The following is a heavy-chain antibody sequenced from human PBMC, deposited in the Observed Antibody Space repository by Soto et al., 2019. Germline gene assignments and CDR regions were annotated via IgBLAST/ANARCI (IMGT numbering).Heavy chain of an antibody. D-gene: IGHD3-10*01. V-gene: IGHV4-39*01. CDR1: GGSISSSSYY. CDR2: IYYSGST. Sequence: QLQLQESGPGLVKPSETLSLTCTVSGGSISSSSYYWGWIRQPPGKGLEWIGSIYYSGSTYYNPSLKSRVTISVDTSKNQLSLKLSSVTAADTAVYYCARLANYYGSGSRGPDYWGQGTLVTVSS. J-gene: IGHJ4*02. CDR3: ARLANYYGSGSRGPDY.